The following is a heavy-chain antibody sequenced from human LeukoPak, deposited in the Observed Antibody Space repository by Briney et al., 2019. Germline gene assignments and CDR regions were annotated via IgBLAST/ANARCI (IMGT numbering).Heavy chain of an antibody. V-gene: IGHV3-23*01. CDR2: ISGSGGST. CDR1: GFTFSSCA. D-gene: IGHD3-22*01. Sequence: GGSLRLSCAASGFTFSSCAMSWVRQAPGNGLEWVSAISGSGGSTYYADSVKGRFTISRDNSKNTLYLQMNSLRVEDTAVYYCAKSGSYYYDSSGLDYWGQGTLVTVSS. J-gene: IGHJ4*02. CDR3: AKSGSYYYDSSGLDY.